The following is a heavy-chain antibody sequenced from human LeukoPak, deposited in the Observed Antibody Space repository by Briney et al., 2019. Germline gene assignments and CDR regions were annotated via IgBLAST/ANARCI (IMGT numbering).Heavy chain of an antibody. D-gene: IGHD3-9*01. Sequence: GGSLRLSCAASGFTFSDYYMSWIRQAPGKGLEWVANIKQDGSLIYYVDSVKGRFTISRDNAKKSLYLQMNSLRAEDTAVYYCARAPRADDIFFDSWGQGTLVTVSS. CDR2: IKQDGSLI. CDR1: GFTFSDYY. CDR3: ARAPRADDIFFDS. J-gene: IGHJ4*02. V-gene: IGHV3-7*01.